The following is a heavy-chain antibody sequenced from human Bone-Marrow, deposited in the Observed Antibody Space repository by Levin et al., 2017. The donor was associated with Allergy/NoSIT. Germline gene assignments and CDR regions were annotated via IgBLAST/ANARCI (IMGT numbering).Heavy chain of an antibody. D-gene: IGHD3-10*01. CDR3: ARVRFPGYHGSGSYYNEYYFDS. J-gene: IGHJ4*02. Sequence: GGSLRLSCAASGFTVSGYYLSWVRQAPGKGMEWVSTIYDAGRTYYADSVKGRFTISRDNSKDTLYLQMNSLRADDTAVYYCARVRFPGYHGSGSYYNEYYFDSWGQGTLVTVSS. CDR2: IYDAGRT. V-gene: IGHV3-53*01. CDR1: GFTVSGYY.